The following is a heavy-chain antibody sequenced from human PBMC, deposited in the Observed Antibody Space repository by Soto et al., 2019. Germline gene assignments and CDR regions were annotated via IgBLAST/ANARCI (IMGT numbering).Heavy chain of an antibody. CDR1: GFTFSSYD. V-gene: IGHV3-13*01. Sequence: EVQLVESGGGLVQPGGSLRLSCAASGFTFSSYDMHWVRQTTGKGLEWVSGIGIAGDTFYPGSVKGRFTISRENAENSLYLQMNSLSAEDTAVYYCARSHTRGVTVATGVGYFDLWGRGTLVTVS. D-gene: IGHD6-19*01. CDR3: ARSHTRGVTVATGVGYFDL. CDR2: IGIAGDT. J-gene: IGHJ2*01.